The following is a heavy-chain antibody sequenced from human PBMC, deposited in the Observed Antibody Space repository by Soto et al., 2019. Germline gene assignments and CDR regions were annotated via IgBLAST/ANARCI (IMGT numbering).Heavy chain of an antibody. CDR3: ARDSSSFTFGGSSRY. V-gene: IGHV1-69*01. J-gene: IGHJ4*02. Sequence: QVQLVQSGAEVKKPGSSVKVSCKASGGTFSSYAISWVRQAPGQGLEWMGGIIPIFGTANYAQKFQGRVTITADEATSTAYMEPSSLRSEDTAVYYCARDSSSFTFGGSSRYWGQGTLVTVSS. D-gene: IGHD3-16*01. CDR2: IIPIFGTA. CDR1: GGTFSSYA.